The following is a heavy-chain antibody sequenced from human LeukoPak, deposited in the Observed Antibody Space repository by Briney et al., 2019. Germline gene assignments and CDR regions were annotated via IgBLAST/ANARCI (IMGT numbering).Heavy chain of an antibody. CDR3: ARERGRGRDSPWFDY. CDR2: IYSDGST. J-gene: IGHJ4*02. Sequence: GGSLRLSCAASGFIVSGDFMSWVRQAPGKGLEWVSVIYSDGSTYYADSVKGRFTISRDNSKNTLDLQMTGLRAEDTAVYYCARERGRGRDSPWFDYWGQGTLVTASS. CDR1: GFIVSGDF. D-gene: IGHD1-26*01. V-gene: IGHV3-53*01.